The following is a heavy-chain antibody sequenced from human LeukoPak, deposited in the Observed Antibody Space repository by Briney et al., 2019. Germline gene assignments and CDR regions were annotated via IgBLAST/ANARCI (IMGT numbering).Heavy chain of an antibody. J-gene: IGHJ4*02. D-gene: IGHD2-2*01. CDR1: GFTFNSYA. Sequence: GGSLRLSCTASGFTFNSYAVHWVRQAPGKGLEWVAVISYDGSINFYVASVKGRFTISRDNSKNTLYLQMNSLRAEDTAVYYCARNRRVVVPAATDYWGQGTLVTVSS. V-gene: IGHV3-30-3*01. CDR3: ARNRRVVVPAATDY. CDR2: ISYDGSIN.